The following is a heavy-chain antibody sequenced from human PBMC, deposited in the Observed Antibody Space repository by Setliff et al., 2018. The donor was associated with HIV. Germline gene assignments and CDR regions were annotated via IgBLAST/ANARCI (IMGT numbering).Heavy chain of an antibody. CDR1: GFTFSAHG. V-gene: IGHV3-30*02. CDR2: INYDDNYE. D-gene: IGHD4-17*01. CDR3: VKDGDDRNGDYDAVDI. Sequence: EGSLRLSCAASGFTFSAHGMHWVRQAPGKGLEWVTFINYDDNYEYYADSVKGRLTISRDNCRSTVDLQMTSLTDEDKAVYDCVKDGDDRNGDYDAVDIWGQGTRVTV. J-gene: IGHJ3*02.